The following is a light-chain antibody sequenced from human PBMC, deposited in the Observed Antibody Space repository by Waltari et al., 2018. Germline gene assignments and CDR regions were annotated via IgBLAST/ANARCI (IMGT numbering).Light chain of an antibody. CDR1: QSVGSPL. CDR3: QMYVRLPVT. V-gene: IGKV3-20*01. Sequence: EIVFTQSPGTLSLSPGERGTLSCRASQSVGSPLCWYQQKHGQAPRLLIYDASTRATGTPDRFSGGGSGTDFSLTISRLEPEDFAVYYCQMYVRLPVTFGQGTKVEI. CDR2: DAS. J-gene: IGKJ1*01.